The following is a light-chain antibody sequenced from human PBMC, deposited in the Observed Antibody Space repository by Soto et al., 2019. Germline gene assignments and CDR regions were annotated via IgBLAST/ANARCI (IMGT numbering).Light chain of an antibody. CDR2: SAS. V-gene: IGKV3-20*01. Sequence: EIVLTQSPGTLSLSPGERATLSCRASQSFSSNYLAWYQQKPGQAPRHIIYSASSRATGIPDRFSGSGSGTDLTLTISRLQTEDFAVYYCQQYDSSRTFGQGTKVEI. J-gene: IGKJ1*01. CDR3: QQYDSSRT. CDR1: QSFSSNY.